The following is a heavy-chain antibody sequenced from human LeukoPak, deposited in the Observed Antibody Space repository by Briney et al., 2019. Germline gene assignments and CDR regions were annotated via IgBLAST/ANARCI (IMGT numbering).Heavy chain of an antibody. Sequence: ASVKVSCKASGYTFTGYSMHWVRQAPGQGLEWMGWINPNSGGTNYAQKFQGRVTMTRDTSISTAYMELSRLRSDDTAVYYCARERLERYSSGWYWFDPWGQGTLVTVSS. CDR3: ARERLERYSSGWYWFDP. V-gene: IGHV1-2*02. D-gene: IGHD6-19*01. J-gene: IGHJ5*02. CDR1: GYTFTGYS. CDR2: INPNSGGT.